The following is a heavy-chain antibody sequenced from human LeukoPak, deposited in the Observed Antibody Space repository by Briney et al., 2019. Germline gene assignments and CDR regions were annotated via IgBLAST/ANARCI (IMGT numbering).Heavy chain of an antibody. D-gene: IGHD3-22*01. J-gene: IGHJ4*02. V-gene: IGHV3-66*01. CDR2: IYSGGST. Sequence: GGSLRLSCAASGFTVSSNYMSWVRQAPGKGLEWVSVIYSGGSTYYADSVKGRFTTSRDNSKNTLYLQMNSLRAEDTAVYYCASRRGDYYDSSGPDYWGQGTLVTVSS. CDR3: ASRRGDYYDSSGPDY. CDR1: GFTVSSNY.